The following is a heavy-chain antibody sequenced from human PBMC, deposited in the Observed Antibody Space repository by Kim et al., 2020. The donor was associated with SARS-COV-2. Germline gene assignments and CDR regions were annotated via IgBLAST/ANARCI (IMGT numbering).Heavy chain of an antibody. Sequence: GGSLRLSCAASGFTFSSYGMHWVRQAPGKGLEWVAVISYDGSNKYYADSVKGRFTISRDNSKNTLYLQMNSLRAEDTAVYYCAKWGDYGGNSGDYWGQGTLVTVSS. CDR3: AKWGDYGGNSGDY. V-gene: IGHV3-30*18. D-gene: IGHD4-17*01. CDR2: ISYDGSNK. CDR1: GFTFSSYG. J-gene: IGHJ4*02.